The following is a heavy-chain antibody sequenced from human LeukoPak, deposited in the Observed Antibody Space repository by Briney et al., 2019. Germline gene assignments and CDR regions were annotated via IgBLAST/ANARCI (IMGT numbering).Heavy chain of an antibody. V-gene: IGHV1-18*01. CDR1: GYTFTSYG. CDR2: TSAYNGNT. CDR3: ARHYLALAFDL. J-gene: IGHJ2*01. Sequence: GASVKVSCKTSGYTFTSYGISWVRQAPGQGLEWMGWTSAYNGNTNHAQKFQGRVTMTTDTSTSTAYMELRSLRSDDTAVYYCARHYLALAFDLWGRGTLVSVSS. D-gene: IGHD3-10*01.